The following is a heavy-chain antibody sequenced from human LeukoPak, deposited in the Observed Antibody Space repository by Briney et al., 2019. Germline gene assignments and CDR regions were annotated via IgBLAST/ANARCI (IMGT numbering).Heavy chain of an antibody. Sequence: SSQTLSLTCTVSGGSISSYYWSWIRQPPGKGLEWIGYIYYSGSTNYNPSLKSRVTISVDTSKNQFSLKLSSVTAADTAVYYCARATGDYWGQGTLVTVSS. CDR2: IYYSGST. CDR3: ARATGDY. D-gene: IGHD2-8*02. V-gene: IGHV4-59*01. J-gene: IGHJ4*02. CDR1: GGSISSYY.